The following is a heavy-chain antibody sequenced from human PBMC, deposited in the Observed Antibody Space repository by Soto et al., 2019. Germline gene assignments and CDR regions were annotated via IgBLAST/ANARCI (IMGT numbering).Heavy chain of an antibody. J-gene: IGHJ4*02. CDR3: SRVDPGETSPFDH. CDR2: INPFDGSR. D-gene: IGHD3-10*01. V-gene: IGHV1-46*03. Sequence: QVQLVQSGAEVKKPGASVKVSCKASGYIFTSYYIHWVRQAPGQGLEWMGWINPFDGSRMFAQSFQGRVTMTRDTSTSTVYMEVSSLRSEDMAVYYCSRVDPGETSPFDHWGQGTLVTVSS. CDR1: GYIFTSYY.